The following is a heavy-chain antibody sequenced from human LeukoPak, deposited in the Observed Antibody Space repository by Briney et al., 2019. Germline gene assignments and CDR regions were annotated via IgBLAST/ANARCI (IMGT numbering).Heavy chain of an antibody. V-gene: IGHV4-61*02. J-gene: IGHJ4*02. CDR3: ARVGRIDY. CDR2: IYTSGST. Sequence: SEALSLTCTVSGGSISSGSYYWSWIRQPAGKGLEWIGRIYTSGSTNYNPSLKSRVTISVDTSKNQFSLKLSSVTAADTAVYYCARVGRIDYWGQGTLVTVSS. CDR1: GGSISSGSYY.